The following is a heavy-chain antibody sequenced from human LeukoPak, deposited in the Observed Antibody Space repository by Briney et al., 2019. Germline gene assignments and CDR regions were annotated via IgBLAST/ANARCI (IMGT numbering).Heavy chain of an antibody. CDR3: IVLAVAGTFGFDY. J-gene: IGHJ4*02. CDR2: ISSSSSTI. V-gene: IGHV3-48*01. Sequence: GGSLRLSCAASGFTFSSYSMNWVRQAPGKGLEWVSYISSSSSTIYYADSVKGRFTISRDNAKNSLYLQMNSLRAEDTAVYYCIVLAVAGTFGFDYWGQGTLVTVS. D-gene: IGHD6-19*01. CDR1: GFTFSSYS.